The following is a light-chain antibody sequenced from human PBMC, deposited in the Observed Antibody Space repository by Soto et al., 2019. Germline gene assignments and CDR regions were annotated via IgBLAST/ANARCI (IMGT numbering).Light chain of an antibody. CDR1: QSVSSN. Sequence: EIVMTQSAATLSVSPGERATLSCRASQSVSSNLAWYQQKPGQAPRLLIYGASNRATGIPDRFSGSGSGTEFTLTISSLQSEDFAFFYCQQYDGWPRTFGQGTKVDNK. CDR3: QQYDGWPRT. CDR2: GAS. J-gene: IGKJ1*01. V-gene: IGKV3D-15*01.